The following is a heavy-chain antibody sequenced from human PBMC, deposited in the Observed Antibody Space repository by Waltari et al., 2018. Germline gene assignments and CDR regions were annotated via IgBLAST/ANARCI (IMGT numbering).Heavy chain of an antibody. Sequence: QVQLQQWGAGLLKPSETLSLTCGVSGGVLSGYYWSWIRQSPGKGLEWLAEINHSRRTNDKPSLESRVNRSVDTTKKQCSLKLTSMTAADTAVYYCARGLLHFHFWSKSEIGKEVYFDLWGQGTLVTVSA. CDR3: ARGLLHFHFWSKSEIGKEVYFDL. CDR2: INHSRRT. D-gene: IGHD3-3*01. V-gene: IGHV4-34*01. J-gene: IGHJ4*02. CDR1: GGVLSGYY.